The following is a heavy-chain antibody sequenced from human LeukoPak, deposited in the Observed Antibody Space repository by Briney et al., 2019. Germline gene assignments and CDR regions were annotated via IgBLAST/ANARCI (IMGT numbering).Heavy chain of an antibody. D-gene: IGHD5-24*01. J-gene: IGHJ4*02. V-gene: IGHV3-30*04. CDR1: GFIFTNFA. Sequence: PGGPLRLSCAASGFIFTNFAMHWVRQAPGKGLEWVAVISNDERNKYYAESVKGRFTISRDNSDSMVYLQMTSLRLEDTAVYYCARPSPPGDGYNPSDQWGQGSLVIVSS. CDR2: ISNDERNK. CDR3: ARPSPPGDGYNPSDQ.